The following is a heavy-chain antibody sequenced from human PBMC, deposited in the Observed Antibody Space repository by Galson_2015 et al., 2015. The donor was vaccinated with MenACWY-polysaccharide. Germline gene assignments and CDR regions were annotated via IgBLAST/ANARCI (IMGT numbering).Heavy chain of an antibody. D-gene: IGHD3-10*01. CDR2: LSHTTGNT. J-gene: IGHJ4*02. Sequence: SLRLSCAVSGLTFRRYAMGWVRQAPGTGLEWVAVLSHTTGNTNYTDSVRGRFTISRDNSKNTLYLQMDSLRAEDTALYYCAKEAAHCGSGNYYDYWGKGTQVTVSS. CDR3: AKEAAHCGSGNYYDY. CDR1: GLTFRRYA. V-gene: IGHV3-23*01.